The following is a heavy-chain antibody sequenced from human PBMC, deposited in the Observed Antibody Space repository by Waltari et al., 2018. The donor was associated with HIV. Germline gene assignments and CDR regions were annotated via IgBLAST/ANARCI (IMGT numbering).Heavy chain of an antibody. CDR2: SLYPRRPDVFPGQF. CDR1: GGSIASSDSF. Sequence: QVQLQESGPGFVKPSETLSLICNVSGGSIASSDSFWGWIRQSPGVTLVWVGSSLYPRRPDVFPGQFSAKSSLKSRVALSVDTSKNQVSLRLTSVTAADTGLYYCVRHAAEFRPDFGWILAGVFEPWGLGTQVIVS. J-gene: IGHJ1*01. V-gene: IGHV4-39*01. CDR3: VRHAAEFRPDFGWILAGVFEP. D-gene: IGHD6-19*01.